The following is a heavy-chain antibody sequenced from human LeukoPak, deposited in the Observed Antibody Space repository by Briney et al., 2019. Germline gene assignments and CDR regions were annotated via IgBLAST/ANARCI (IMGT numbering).Heavy chain of an antibody. D-gene: IGHD2-21*02. CDR3: AKDNCGGDCYASYYYGMDV. CDR2: NSYDGSNK. CDR1: GFTFNTYG. J-gene: IGHJ6*02. Sequence: PGGSPRLSCAASGFTFNTYGMHWVRQAPGKGLEWVAVNSYDGSNKYYADSVKGRFTISRDNSKNTLYLQMNSLRPEDTAVYFCAKDNCGGDCYASYYYGMDVWGQGTTVTVSS. V-gene: IGHV3-30*18.